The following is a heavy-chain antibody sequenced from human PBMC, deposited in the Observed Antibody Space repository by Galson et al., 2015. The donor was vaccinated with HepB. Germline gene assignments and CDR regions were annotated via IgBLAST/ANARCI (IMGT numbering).Heavy chain of an antibody. V-gene: IGHV3-7*01. Sequence: SLRLSCAASGFTFSSYWMSWVRQAPGKGLEWVANIKQDGSEKYYVDSVKGRFTISRDNAKNSLYLQMNSLRAEDTAVYYCARDADRPGPEYYDILTGKITQISYWYFDLWGRGTLVTVSS. CDR3: ARDADRPGPEYYDILTGKITQISYWYFDL. D-gene: IGHD3-9*01. CDR1: GFTFSSYW. CDR2: IKQDGSEK. J-gene: IGHJ2*01.